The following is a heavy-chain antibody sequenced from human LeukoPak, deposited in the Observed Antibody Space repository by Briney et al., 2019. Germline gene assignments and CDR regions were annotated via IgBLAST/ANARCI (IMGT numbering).Heavy chain of an antibody. J-gene: IGHJ5*02. CDR1: GYSLSSGYY. CDR2: IYHSGST. CDR3: ARDYSSSWYNWFDP. V-gene: IGHV4-38-2*02. D-gene: IGHD6-13*01. Sequence: SETLSLTCAVSGYSLSSGYYWGWIRQPPGKGLEWIGSIYHSGSTYYNPSLKSRVTISVDTSKNQFSLKLSSVTAADTAVYYCARDYSSSWYNWFDPWGQGTLVTVSS.